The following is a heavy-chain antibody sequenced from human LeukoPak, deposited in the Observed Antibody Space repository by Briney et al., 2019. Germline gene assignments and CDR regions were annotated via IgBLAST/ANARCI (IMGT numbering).Heavy chain of an antibody. CDR1: GFTFSGYS. CDR2: ISSSSSYI. D-gene: IGHD3-22*01. V-gene: IGHV3-21*01. Sequence: GGSLRLSCAASGFTFSGYSMNWVRQAPGKGLEWVSSISSSSSYIYYADSVKGRFTISRDNAKNSLYLQMNSLRAEDTAVYYCAREGPSSGYYYSPIFDYWGQGTLVTVSS. CDR3: AREGPSSGYYYSPIFDY. J-gene: IGHJ4*02.